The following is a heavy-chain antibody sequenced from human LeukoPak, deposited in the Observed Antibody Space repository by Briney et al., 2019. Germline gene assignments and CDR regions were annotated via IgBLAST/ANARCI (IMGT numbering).Heavy chain of an antibody. D-gene: IGHD6-19*01. V-gene: IGHV5-51*01. CDR1: GYSFTSYW. CDR3: ARAGTYYYYHMDV. Sequence: GESLKISCKGSGYSFTSYWIGWVRQMPGKGLEWMGIIHPGDSDTRYSPSFQGQVTISADRSISTAYLQWSSLKASDTAIYYCARAGTYYYYHMDVWGKGTTVTVFS. J-gene: IGHJ6*03. CDR2: IHPGDSDT.